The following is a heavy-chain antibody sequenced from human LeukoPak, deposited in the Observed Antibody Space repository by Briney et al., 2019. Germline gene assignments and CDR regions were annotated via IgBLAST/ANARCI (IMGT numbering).Heavy chain of an antibody. Sequence: PSETLSLTCTVPGGSISSYYWSWIRQPPGKGLEWIGYIYYSGSTNYNPSLKSRVTISVDTSKNQFSLKLSSVTAADTAVYYCARHSQWLAIFDYWGQGTLVTVSS. J-gene: IGHJ4*02. CDR1: GGSISSYY. CDR3: ARHSQWLAIFDY. CDR2: IYYSGST. V-gene: IGHV4-59*08. D-gene: IGHD6-19*01.